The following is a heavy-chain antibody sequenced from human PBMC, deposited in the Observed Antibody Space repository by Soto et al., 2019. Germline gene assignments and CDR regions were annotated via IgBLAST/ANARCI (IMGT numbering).Heavy chain of an antibody. Sequence: EVQLVESGGVVVQPGGSLRLSCAASGFTFDDYTMHWVRQAPGKGLEWVSLISWDGGSTYYADSVNGRFTISRDNSKNSLYLKMNSLITEDTAVYYGAKERWAHSGSYCCDDWGQGTLVTVSS. CDR1: GFTFDDYT. CDR2: ISWDGGST. D-gene: IGHD1-26*01. V-gene: IGHV3-43*01. J-gene: IGHJ4*02. CDR3: AKERWAHSGSYCCDD.